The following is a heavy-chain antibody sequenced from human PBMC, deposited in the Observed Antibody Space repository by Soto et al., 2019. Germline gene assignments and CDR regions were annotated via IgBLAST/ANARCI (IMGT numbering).Heavy chain of an antibody. D-gene: IGHD6-19*01. Sequence: PGGSLRLSCAASGFTFSSYWMHWVRQAPGKGLVWVSRINSDGSRTRYAESVKGRFTISRDNAKNTLYLQMNSLRAEDTAVYYCARGVAGIDYWGQGTLVTVSS. CDR1: GFTFSSYW. CDR3: ARGVAGIDY. J-gene: IGHJ4*02. CDR2: INSDGSRT. V-gene: IGHV3-74*01.